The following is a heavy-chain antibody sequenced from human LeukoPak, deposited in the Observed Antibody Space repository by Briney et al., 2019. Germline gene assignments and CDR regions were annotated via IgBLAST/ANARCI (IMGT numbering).Heavy chain of an antibody. CDR2: MNPNSGNT. J-gene: IGHJ4*02. CDR3: ERRGWVVVPAAFED. V-gene: IGHV1-8*01. CDR1: GYTFTSYD. D-gene: IGHD2-2*01. Sequence: ASVKVSCKASGYTFTSYDINWVRPATGQGLEWMGWMNPNSGNTGYAQKFQGRVTMTRNTSISTAYMELSSMRSEDTAVYYCERRGWVVVPAAFEDWGKETLVTVS.